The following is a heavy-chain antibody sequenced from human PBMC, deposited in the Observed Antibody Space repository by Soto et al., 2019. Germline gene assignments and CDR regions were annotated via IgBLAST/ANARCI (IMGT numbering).Heavy chain of an antibody. CDR2: TYYRSKWYN. Sequence: SQTLSLTCAISGDSVSSNSAAWNCIRQSPSRGLEWLGRTYYRSKWYNDYAVSVKSRITINPDTSKNQFSLQLNSVTPEDTAVYYCARDGDTVTTEDYYYYMDVWGKGTTVTVS. V-gene: IGHV6-1*01. J-gene: IGHJ6*03. D-gene: IGHD4-4*01. CDR1: GDSVSSNSAA. CDR3: ARDGDTVTTEDYYYYMDV.